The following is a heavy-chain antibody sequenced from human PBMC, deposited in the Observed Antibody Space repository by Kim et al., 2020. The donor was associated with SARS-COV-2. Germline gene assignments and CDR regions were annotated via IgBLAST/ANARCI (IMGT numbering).Heavy chain of an antibody. D-gene: IGHD6-13*01. J-gene: IGHJ4*02. V-gene: IGHV1-46*01. CDR3: ARGFTGYSSSWYYYFDY. Sequence: FQGRVTMTRDTSTSTVYMELSSLRSEDTAVYYCARGFTGYSSSWYYYFDYWGQGTLVTVSS.